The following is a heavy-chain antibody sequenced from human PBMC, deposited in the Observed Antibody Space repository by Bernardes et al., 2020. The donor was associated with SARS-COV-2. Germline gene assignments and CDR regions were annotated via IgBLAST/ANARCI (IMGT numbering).Heavy chain of an antibody. J-gene: IGHJ6*02. CDR1: GFSLSTSGVG. D-gene: IGHD7-27*01. V-gene: IGHV2-5*02. Sequence: SGPTLVKPTQTLTLTCTFSGFSLSTSGVGVGWIRQPPGKALEWLALLSWDDDNRYSPSLKSRLTITKETSKSQVVLTMTNMDPGDTGTYYCAHTLGERDLLGTQTYYYYGMDVWGQGTTVTVSS. CDR3: AHTLGERDLLGTQTYYYYGMDV. CDR2: LSWDDDN.